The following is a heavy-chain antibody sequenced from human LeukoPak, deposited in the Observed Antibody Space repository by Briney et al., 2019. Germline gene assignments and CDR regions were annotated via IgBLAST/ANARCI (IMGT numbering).Heavy chain of an antibody. CDR1: GGSISSSSYY. D-gene: IGHD2-2*01. V-gene: IGHV4-39*07. CDR3: ARGSKVVPAARTVGFDY. J-gene: IGHJ4*02. Sequence: SETLSLTCTVSGGSISSSSYYWGWIRQPPGKGLEWIGSIYYSGSTYYNPSLKSRVTISVDTPKNQFSLKLSSVTAADTAVYYCARGSKVVPAARTVGFDYWGQGTLVTVSS. CDR2: IYYSGST.